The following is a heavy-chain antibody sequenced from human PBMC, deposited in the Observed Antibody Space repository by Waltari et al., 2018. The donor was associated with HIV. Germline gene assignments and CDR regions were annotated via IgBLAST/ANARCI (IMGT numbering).Heavy chain of an antibody. Sequence: QLQLQESGPGLVKPSETLSLTCTVSGGSISSSSYYWGWIRQPPGKGLEWIGSIYYSGSTYYNPSLKSRVTISVDTSKNQFSLKLSSVTAADTAVYYCASRGIAPQGFDYWGQGTLVTVSS. V-gene: IGHV4-39*01. CDR2: IYYSGST. D-gene: IGHD6-13*01. CDR3: ASRGIAPQGFDY. CDR1: GGSISSSSYY. J-gene: IGHJ4*02.